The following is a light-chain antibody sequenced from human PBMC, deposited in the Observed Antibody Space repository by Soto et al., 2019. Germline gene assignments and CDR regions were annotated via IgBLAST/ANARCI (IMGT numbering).Light chain of an antibody. CDR1: QSVDTF. CDR2: DAS. J-gene: IGKJ1*01. Sequence: ETALTQSPATLSLSPGERATLSCRASQSVDTFLAWYQQKPGQAHRLLIYDASNRATGIPARFSGSGSGTDFTLTISSLEPEDFAVYYCQQYGSSGTFGQGTKVDIK. CDR3: QQYGSSGT. V-gene: IGKV3-11*01.